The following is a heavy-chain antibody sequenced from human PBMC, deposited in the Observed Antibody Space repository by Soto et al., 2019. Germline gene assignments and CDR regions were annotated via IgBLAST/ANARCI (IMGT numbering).Heavy chain of an antibody. CDR3: ASRVPHGTYGAPYFQH. Sequence: PGGSLRLSCAASGFTFSSYGMHWVRQAPGKGLEWVAFISLDGTDKYSADSVKARFTISRDNSKNTLYLQMNSLRPEDTAVYYCASRVPHGTYGAPYFQHWGQGTLVTVSS. V-gene: IGHV3-30*03. D-gene: IGHD1-26*01. J-gene: IGHJ1*01. CDR1: GFTFSSYG. CDR2: ISLDGTDK.